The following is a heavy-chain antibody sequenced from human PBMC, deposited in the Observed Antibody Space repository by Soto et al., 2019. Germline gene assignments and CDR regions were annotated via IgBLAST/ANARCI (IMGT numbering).Heavy chain of an antibody. J-gene: IGHJ6*02. V-gene: IGHV1-3*02. CDR3: ARGPPNYYYYGMDV. CDR1: GYTFTSYA. CDR2: SNAGNGNT. Sequence: ASVKVSCKASGYTFTSYAMHWVRQAPGQRLEWMGWSNAGNGNTKYSQEFQGRVTITRDTSASTAYMELSSLRSEDMAVYYCARGPPNYYYYGMDVGGQGTTVTVSS.